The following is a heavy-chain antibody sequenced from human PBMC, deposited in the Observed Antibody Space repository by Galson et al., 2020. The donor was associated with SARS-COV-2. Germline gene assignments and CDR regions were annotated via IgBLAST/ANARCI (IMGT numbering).Heavy chain of an antibody. Sequence: ETSETLSLTCNVSGGSVDDNTYYWGWIRQPPGKGLEWIGDVYYTGATYYNPSLKSRVTMSVEPSKNQFSLRLDSVTAADTAVYYCARLGSWGLNYFDSWGHGTLVTVSS. V-gene: IGHV4-39*01. D-gene: IGHD3-10*01. CDR3: ARLGSWGLNYFDS. CDR2: VYYTGAT. J-gene: IGHJ4*01. CDR1: GGSVDDNTYY.